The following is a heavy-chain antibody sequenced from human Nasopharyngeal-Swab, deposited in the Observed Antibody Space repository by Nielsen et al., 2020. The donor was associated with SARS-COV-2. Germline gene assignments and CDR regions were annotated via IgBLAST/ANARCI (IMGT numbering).Heavy chain of an antibody. J-gene: IGHJ5*02. D-gene: IGHD3-3*01. Sequence: WIRQLPGKGLEWVSAISGSGGSTYYADSVKGRFTISRDNSKNTLYLQMNSLRAEDTAVYYCAKDETYYDFWSGYFRWFDPWGQGTLVTVSS. CDR3: AKDETYYDFWSGYFRWFDP. V-gene: IGHV3-23*01. CDR2: ISGSGGST.